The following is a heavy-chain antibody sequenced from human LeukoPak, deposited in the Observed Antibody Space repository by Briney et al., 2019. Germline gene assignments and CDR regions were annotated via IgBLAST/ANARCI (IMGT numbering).Heavy chain of an antibody. CDR1: GGSVSGYY. J-gene: IGHJ3*02. Sequence: PSETLSLTCAVSGGSVSGYYWSWIRQPPGKGPEWIGKISHSGSTNYNPSLKSRVTISVDTSTNQFSLNLSSVTAADTAVYYCARSANACDIWGQGTMVTGSS. CDR3: ARSANACDI. CDR2: ISHSGST. V-gene: IGHV4-34*01.